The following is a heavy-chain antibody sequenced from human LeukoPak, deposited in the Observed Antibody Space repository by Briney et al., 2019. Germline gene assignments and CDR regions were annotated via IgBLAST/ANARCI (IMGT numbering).Heavy chain of an antibody. Sequence: SETLPLTCTVSGGSISSYYWSWIRQPAGKGLEWIGRIYTSGSTNYNPSLKSRVTISVDKSKNQFSLKLSSVTAADTAVYYCARSIVVVPAALYYYYYYMDVWGKGTTVTVSS. J-gene: IGHJ6*03. CDR3: ARSIVVVPAALYYYYYYMDV. CDR2: IYTSGST. V-gene: IGHV4-4*07. CDR1: GGSISSYY. D-gene: IGHD2-2*01.